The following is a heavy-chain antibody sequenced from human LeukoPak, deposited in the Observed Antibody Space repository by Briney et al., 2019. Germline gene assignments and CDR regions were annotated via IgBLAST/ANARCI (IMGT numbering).Heavy chain of an antibody. V-gene: IGHV3-23*01. D-gene: IGHD3-3*01. CDR3: AKDEFDSTIFGVVTNTLFDY. CDR2: ISGSGGST. J-gene: IGHJ4*02. CDR1: GFTFSSYA. Sequence: GGSLRLSCAASGFTFSSYAMSWVRQAPGKGLEWVSAISGSGGSTYYADSVKGRFTISRDSSKNTLYLQMNSLRAEDTAVYYCAKDEFDSTIFGVVTNTLFDYWGQGTLVTVSS.